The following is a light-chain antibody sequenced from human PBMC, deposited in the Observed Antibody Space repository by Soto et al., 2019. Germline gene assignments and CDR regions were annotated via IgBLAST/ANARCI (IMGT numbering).Light chain of an antibody. CDR3: AAWDDSLSGLWG. Sequence: QSVLTQPPSASGTPGQWVTISCSGSSSNIGSNYVYWYQQLPGTAPNLLIYRNNQRPSGVPYRFSGCKSGTSASLAISGLRSEDEADYFCAAWDDSLSGLWGFGGGTKLTGL. CDR2: RNN. J-gene: IGLJ3*02. V-gene: IGLV1-47*01. CDR1: SSNIGSNY.